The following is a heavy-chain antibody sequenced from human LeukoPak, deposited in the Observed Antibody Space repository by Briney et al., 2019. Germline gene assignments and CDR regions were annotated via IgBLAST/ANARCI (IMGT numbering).Heavy chain of an antibody. V-gene: IGHV4-39*01. D-gene: IGHD3-22*01. CDR3: ARLFGYYDTSGYLKQSAFDI. J-gene: IGHJ3*02. CDR2: IHYSGST. Sequence: SETLSLTCIVSGGSISSNNYYWGWVRQPPGKGGEWIGSIHYSGSTYHNPSLKTRVTISVDSSNNHFSLNLYSVPAADTAVYYCARLFGYYDTSGYLKQSAFDIWGQGTMVTVSS. CDR1: GGSISSNNYY.